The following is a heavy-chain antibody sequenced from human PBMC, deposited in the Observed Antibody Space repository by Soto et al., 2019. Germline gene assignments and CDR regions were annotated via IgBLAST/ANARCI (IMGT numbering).Heavy chain of an antibody. CDR2: INSGGNT. CDR3: ARGGDSYGYGAYYYYGMDV. Sequence: EVQLVESGGGLVQPGGSLRLSCAASGFGVSNNYMSWVRQAPGKGLEWVSAINSGGNTYYADSMKGRFTISRDNSKNTVYLQMNSVGAEDTAVYYCARGGDSYGYGAYYYYGMDVWGQGTTVTVSS. J-gene: IGHJ6*02. V-gene: IGHV3-66*01. D-gene: IGHD5-18*01. CDR1: GFGVSNNY.